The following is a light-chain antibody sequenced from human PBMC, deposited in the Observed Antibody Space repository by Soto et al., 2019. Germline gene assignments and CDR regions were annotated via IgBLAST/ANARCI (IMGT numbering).Light chain of an antibody. Sequence: EIGLTQSPGTLSLSPGERATLSCRASQSVSSGQLGWYQQKPGQAPRLLIYGASSRAAGTPDRFSGSGSGTDFTLTISGLEPEDFAVYYCQQYGGSPKVTFGGGTKVEIK. CDR3: QQYGGSPKVT. J-gene: IGKJ4*01. CDR2: GAS. CDR1: QSVSSGQ. V-gene: IGKV3-20*01.